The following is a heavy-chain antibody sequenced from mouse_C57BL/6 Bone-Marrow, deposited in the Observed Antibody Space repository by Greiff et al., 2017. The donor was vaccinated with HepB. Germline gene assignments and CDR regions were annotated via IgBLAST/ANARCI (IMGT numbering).Heavy chain of an antibody. V-gene: IGHV2-2*01. CDR3: ARPPTPGDCDY. CDR1: GFSLTSYG. J-gene: IGHJ2*01. CDR2: IWSGGST. D-gene: IGHD4-1*02. Sequence: VQLVESGPGLVQPSQSLSITCTVSGFSLTSYGVHWVRQSPGKGLEWLGVIWSGGSTDYNADFISRLSISKDNSKSQVFFKMNSLQADDTAIYYCARPPTPGDCDYWGQGTTLTVSS.